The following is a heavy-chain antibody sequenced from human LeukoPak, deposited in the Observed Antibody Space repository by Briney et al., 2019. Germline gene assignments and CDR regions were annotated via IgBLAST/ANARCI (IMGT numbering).Heavy chain of an antibody. V-gene: IGHV4-61*01. CDR2: ISYSGGT. Sequence: PSETLSLTCTVSGGSVSSGISYWSWIRQPPGKGLEWIAYISYSGGTDYNPSLRSRVTISLDTSKNQFSLKLNSVTAADTAVYYCARDYGDYANWFDPWGQGTLVTVSS. CDR3: ARDYGDYANWFDP. D-gene: IGHD4-17*01. CDR1: GGSVSSGISY. J-gene: IGHJ5*02.